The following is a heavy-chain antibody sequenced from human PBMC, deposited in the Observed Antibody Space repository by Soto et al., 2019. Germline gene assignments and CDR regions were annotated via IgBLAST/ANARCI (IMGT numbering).Heavy chain of an antibody. Sequence: QVQLVQSGAEVKKPGSSVRVSCKASGGTFSSNAVSWVRQAPGQGLEWMGGIIPIFGTANYAQKFQGRVTINADESTNTDYMELSSLRSEDTAGYFCAFRDGHNYWLDAFDIWGQGAMVTVSS. CDR3: AFRDGHNYWLDAFDI. D-gene: IGHD5-12*01. CDR2: IIPIFGTA. V-gene: IGHV1-69*01. CDR1: GGTFSSNA. J-gene: IGHJ3*02.